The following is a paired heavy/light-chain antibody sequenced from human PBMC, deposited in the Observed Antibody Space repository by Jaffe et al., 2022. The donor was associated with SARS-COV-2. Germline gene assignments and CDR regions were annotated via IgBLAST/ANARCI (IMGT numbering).Heavy chain of an antibody. CDR2: IKRDGSEK. V-gene: IGHV3-7*01. Sequence: EVQLVESGGGLVQPGGSLRLSCAASGFTFSSYWMSWVRQAPGKGLEWVANIKRDGSEKYYVDSVKGRFTISRDNAKNSLYLQMSSLRAEDTAVYYCARITTLNIFYMDVWGKGTTVTVSS. J-gene: IGHJ6*03. CDR1: GFTFSSYW. CDR3: ARITTLNIFYMDV. D-gene: IGHD3-9*01.
Light chain of an antibody. CDR3: QQSFGALTWT. V-gene: IGKV1-39*01. Sequence: DIQMTQSPSSLSASVGDRVTITCRASQSIGSHLHWYQQKPGKAPKLLIYAASSLQSGVPSRFSGSGSGTDFTLTISSLQPEDFATYYCQQSFGALTWTFGQGTMLEI. CDR1: QSIGSH. J-gene: IGKJ1*01. CDR2: AAS.